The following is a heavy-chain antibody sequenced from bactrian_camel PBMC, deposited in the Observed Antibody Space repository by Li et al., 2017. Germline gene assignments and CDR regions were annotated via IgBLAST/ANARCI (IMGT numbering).Heavy chain of an antibody. CDR2: INSGGGST. V-gene: IGHV3S31*01. Sequence: VQLVESGGGLVQPGGSLRLSCAASGFTFSSYAMSWVRQAPGKGLEWVSAINSGGGSTYYADSVKGRFTISRDNAKNTLYLQMHSLKPEDTAMYYCATAGFLIHRLSEAEYKYWGQGTQVTVS. J-gene: IGHJ4*01. CDR3: ATAGFLIHRLSEAEYKY. CDR1: GFTFSSYA. D-gene: IGHD2*01.